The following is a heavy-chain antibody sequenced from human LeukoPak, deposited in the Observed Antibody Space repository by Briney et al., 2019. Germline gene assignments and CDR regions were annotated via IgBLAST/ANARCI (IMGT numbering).Heavy chain of an antibody. CDR1: GFTSSSYA. V-gene: IGHV3-64D*06. D-gene: IGHD6-19*01. CDR3: VKVSVAGTSVDS. Sequence: GGSLRLSCAASGFTSSSYAMHWVRQAPGKGLEYVSAISSNGGTTYYADSLKGRFTISRDNSKNTLYLQMSSLRAEDTAMYYCVKVSVAGTSVDSWGQGTLVTVSS. CDR2: ISSNGGTT. J-gene: IGHJ4*02.